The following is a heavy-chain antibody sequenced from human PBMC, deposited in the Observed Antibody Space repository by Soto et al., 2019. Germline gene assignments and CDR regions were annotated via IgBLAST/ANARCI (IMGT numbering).Heavy chain of an antibody. CDR2: ITTSGDTI. D-gene: IGHD2-21*01. J-gene: IGHJ4*02. Sequence: GGSLRLSCAASGFTFSDFYMSWIRQAPGKGLEWVSYITTSGDTIYYADSVKGRFTISRDNAKNSLYLQMNSLRAEDTAVYYCASGHTSPKYWGQGTRVTVSS. CDR1: GFTFSDFY. V-gene: IGHV3-11*01. CDR3: ASGHTSPKY.